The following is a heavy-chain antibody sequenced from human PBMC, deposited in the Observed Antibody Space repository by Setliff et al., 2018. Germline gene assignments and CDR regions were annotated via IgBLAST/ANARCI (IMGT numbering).Heavy chain of an antibody. CDR2: LNPNISAT. CDR1: GYTFINYD. J-gene: IGHJ6*04. V-gene: IGHV1-8*01. Sequence: GASVKVSCKASGYTFINYDINWVRQATGQGLEWVGWLNPNISATFYAPKFQGRVTMTRDTSITTVYMDLSSLKSDDTAVYYCARGTDYQGSGSYCAKDVWGKGTTVTVSS. D-gene: IGHD3-10*01. CDR3: ARGTDYQGSGSYCAKDV.